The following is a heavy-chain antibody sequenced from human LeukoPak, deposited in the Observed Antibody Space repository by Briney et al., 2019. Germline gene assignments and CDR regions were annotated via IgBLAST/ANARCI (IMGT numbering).Heavy chain of an antibody. Sequence: GGSLRLSCAASGFTFSSYGMHWVRQAPGKGLEWVAVIWYDGSNKYYADSVKGRFTISRDNSKNTLYPQMNSLRAEDTAVYYCARDFGPKLRFLDCWGQGTLVTVSS. CDR2: IWYDGSNK. V-gene: IGHV3-33*01. D-gene: IGHD3-3*01. CDR1: GFTFSSYG. J-gene: IGHJ4*02. CDR3: ARDFGPKLRFLDC.